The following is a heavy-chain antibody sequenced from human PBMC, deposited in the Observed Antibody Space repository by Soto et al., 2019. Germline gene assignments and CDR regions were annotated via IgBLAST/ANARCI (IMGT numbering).Heavy chain of an antibody. CDR2: IYYSGST. J-gene: IGHJ6*02. D-gene: IGHD4-17*01. CDR1: GGSISSGGYY. Sequence: SETLSLTCTVSGGSISSGGYYWSWIRQHPGKGLEWIGYIYYSGSTYYNPSLKSRVTISVDTSKNQFSLKLSSVTAADTAVYFCVRDSIQGVPYGDYYYGMDVWGQGTTVTVSS. CDR3: VRDSIQGVPYGDYYYGMDV. V-gene: IGHV4-31*03.